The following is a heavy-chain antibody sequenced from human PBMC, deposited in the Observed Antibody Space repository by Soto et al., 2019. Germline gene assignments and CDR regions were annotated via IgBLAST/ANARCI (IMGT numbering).Heavy chain of an antibody. CDR1: GYTFKSYG. D-gene: IGHD3-3*01. J-gene: IGHJ4*02. V-gene: IGHV1-18*01. CDR3: ARYFWSGQLPYNFDS. CDR2: ISAYNGDT. Sequence: QIQLVQSGAEVRKPGASVKVSCKASGYTFKSYGISWVRQTAGQGLEWLGWISAYNGDTKYAQNLQGKGSLNTDATVCSAYMELRRLRSYATAVYYCARYFWSGQLPYNFDSWVQGTLVTVSS.